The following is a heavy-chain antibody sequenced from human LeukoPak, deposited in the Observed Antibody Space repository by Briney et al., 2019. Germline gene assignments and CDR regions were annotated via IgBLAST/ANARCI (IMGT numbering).Heavy chain of an antibody. J-gene: IGHJ4*02. V-gene: IGHV3-74*01. CDR3: ARRSSGSPPYYFDY. D-gene: IGHD1-26*01. Sequence: PGGSLRLSCAASGFTFSSYWKHWVRHAPGKGLVWVSRINSDGSTTNCADSVKGRFTISRDNAKNTLYLQMNSLRAEDTAVYYCARRSSGSPPYYFDYWGQGTLDTVSS. CDR1: GFTFSSYW. CDR2: INSDGSTT.